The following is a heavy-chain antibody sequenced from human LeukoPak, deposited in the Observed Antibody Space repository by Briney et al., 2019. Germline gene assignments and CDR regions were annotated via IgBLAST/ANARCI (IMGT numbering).Heavy chain of an antibody. V-gene: IGHV1-3*01. CDR2: INAGNGNT. D-gene: IGHD3-9*01. CDR1: GYTFTSYA. Sequence: GASVRVSCKASGYTFTSYAMHWVRQAPGQRLEWMGWINAGNGNTKYSQKFQGRVTITADESTSTAYMELSSLRSEDTAVYYCACVRYFDWLLPLYGMDVWGQGTTVTVSS. J-gene: IGHJ6*02. CDR3: ACVRYFDWLLPLYGMDV.